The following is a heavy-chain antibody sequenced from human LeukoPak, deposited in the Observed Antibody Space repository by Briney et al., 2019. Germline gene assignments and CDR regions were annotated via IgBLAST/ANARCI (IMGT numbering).Heavy chain of an antibody. V-gene: IGHV4-59*08. CDR2: IYYRRRT. CDR3: ARHGAVAGSPDY. D-gene: IGHD6-19*01. Sequence: IGYIYYRRRTHYNPYLKTRLPISVEKSKNQFSLKVPSVTAADTAVYYCARHGAVAGSPDYWGQGTLVTVSS. J-gene: IGHJ4*02.